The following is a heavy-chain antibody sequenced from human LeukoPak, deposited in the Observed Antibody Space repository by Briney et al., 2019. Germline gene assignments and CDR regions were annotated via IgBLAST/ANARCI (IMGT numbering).Heavy chain of an antibody. Sequence: AGGSLRLSCAASGFTFSSYGMHWVRQAPGKGLEWVAFIRYDGRNKYYAYSGKGRFTISRDNSKNTLYLQMNSLISEDTAVYYCAKGRIAAAGNNPFDYWGQGTLVTVSS. D-gene: IGHD6-13*01. CDR2: IRYDGRNK. V-gene: IGHV3-30*02. CDR1: GFTFSSYG. CDR3: AKGRIAAAGNNPFDY. J-gene: IGHJ4*02.